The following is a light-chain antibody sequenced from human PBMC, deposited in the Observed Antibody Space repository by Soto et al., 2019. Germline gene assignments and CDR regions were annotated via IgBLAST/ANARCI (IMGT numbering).Light chain of an antibody. CDR2: GAS. J-gene: IGKJ1*01. V-gene: IGKV3-20*01. CDR3: QQYGSSGT. CDR1: QSVSSSY. Sequence: EIVLTQYPGTLSLSPGERATLSCRASQSVSSSYLAWYQQKPGQAPRLLIYGASNRATGIPDRFSGSGSGTDFTLTISRLEPEDFAEYYCQQYGSSGTFGQGTKVDIK.